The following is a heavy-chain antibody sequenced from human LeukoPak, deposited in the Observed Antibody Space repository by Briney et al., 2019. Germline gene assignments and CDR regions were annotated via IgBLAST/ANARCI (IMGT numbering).Heavy chain of an antibody. V-gene: IGHV3-9*01. D-gene: IGHD6-6*01. Sequence: GRSLRLSCAASGFTFDDYAMHWVRQAPGKGLEWVSGISWNSGSIGYADSVKGRFTISRDNAKNSLYLQMNSLRAEDTALYYCAKDSSSSSIDYWGRGTLVTVSS. J-gene: IGHJ4*02. CDR1: GFTFDDYA. CDR3: AKDSSSSSIDY. CDR2: ISWNSGSI.